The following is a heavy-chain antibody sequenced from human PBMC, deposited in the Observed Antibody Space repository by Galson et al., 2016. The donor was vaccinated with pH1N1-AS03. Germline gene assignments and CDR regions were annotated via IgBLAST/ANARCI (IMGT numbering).Heavy chain of an antibody. CDR3: ARFSGSYQFDY. Sequence: SETLSLTCAVSGYSISSDFHWAWVRQPPSKGLEWIGTISHSGNTYYNPSLKSRVTMSVDTSKNQFSLKLSSVTAADAAVYYCARFSGSYQFDYWGQGTLVTVSS. V-gene: IGHV4-38-2*01. CDR2: ISHSGNT. D-gene: IGHD1-26*01. J-gene: IGHJ4*02. CDR1: GYSISSDFH.